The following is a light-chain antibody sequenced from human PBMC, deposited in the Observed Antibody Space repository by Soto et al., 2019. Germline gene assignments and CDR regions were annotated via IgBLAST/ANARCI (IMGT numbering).Light chain of an antibody. CDR1: TSNIGNNF. J-gene: IGLJ2*01. V-gene: IGLV1-51*01. CDR3: GTWDSSLSGVV. CDR2: DNN. Sequence: QSVLTQPPSVSAAPGQKVTMSCSGGTSNIGNNFVSWYQQLPGTAPKLLIYDNNKRPSGIPDRFSGSKSGTSATLGITGLQTGDEADYYCGTWDSSLSGVVFGGGTKLTVL.